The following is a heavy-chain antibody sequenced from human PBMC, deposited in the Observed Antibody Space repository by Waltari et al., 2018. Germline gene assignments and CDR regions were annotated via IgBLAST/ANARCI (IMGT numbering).Heavy chain of an antibody. V-gene: IGHV4-34*01. J-gene: IGHJ4*02. Sequence: QVQLQQWGAGLLTPSETLSLTCAVYGGSFSGYYWSWIRQPPGKGLEWIGEINHSGSTNYNPSLKSRVTISVDTSKNQFSLKLSSVTAADTAVYYCAMVVPAAMVDYWGQGTLVTVSS. CDR2: INHSGST. CDR3: AMVVPAAMVDY. CDR1: GGSFSGYY. D-gene: IGHD2-2*01.